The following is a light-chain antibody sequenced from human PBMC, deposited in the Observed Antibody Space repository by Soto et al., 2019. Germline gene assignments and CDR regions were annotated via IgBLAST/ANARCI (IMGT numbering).Light chain of an antibody. CDR1: QSVNNY. Sequence: EIVLTQSPATLSLSPGERATLSCRASQSVNNYLAWYQQKPGQAPRLLIYDTSDRATGIPARFSGSGSGTDFTLTISSLEPDDFAIFYCQKRSMWPWTFGQGTRVEIK. V-gene: IGKV3-11*01. J-gene: IGKJ1*01. CDR3: QKRSMWPWT. CDR2: DTS.